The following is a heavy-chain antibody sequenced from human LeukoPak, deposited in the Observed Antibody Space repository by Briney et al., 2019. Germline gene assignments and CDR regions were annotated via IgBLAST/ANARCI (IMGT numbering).Heavy chain of an antibody. Sequence: GGSLRLSCAASGFTFSSYSMNWVRQAPGKGLEWVSSISSSSSYIYYADSVKGRFTISRDNAKNSLYLQMNSLRAEDTAVYYCEVTYYDYAGSTSVDYWGQGTLVTVSS. D-gene: IGHD3-16*01. V-gene: IGHV3-21*01. J-gene: IGHJ4*02. CDR3: EVTYYDYAGSTSVDY. CDR1: GFTFSSYS. CDR2: ISSSSSYI.